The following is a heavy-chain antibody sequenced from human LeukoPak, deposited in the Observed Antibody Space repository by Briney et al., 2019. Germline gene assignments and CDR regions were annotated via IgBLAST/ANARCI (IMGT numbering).Heavy chain of an antibody. D-gene: IGHD6-13*01. CDR2: IKQDGSEK. V-gene: IGHV3-7*01. CDR1: GFTFSSYW. Sequence: GGSLRLSCAASGFTFSSYWMSWVRKPPGKGREWVVNIKQDGSEKNYVDSVMGRVIISRANTKRSLYLQLNSLGAEDTAVFYCFPGGLAGCGFDYWGQGALVTVSS. J-gene: IGHJ4*02. CDR3: FPGGLAGCGFDY.